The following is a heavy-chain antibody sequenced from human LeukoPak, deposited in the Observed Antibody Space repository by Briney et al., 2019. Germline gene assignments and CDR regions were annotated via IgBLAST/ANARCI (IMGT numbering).Heavy chain of an antibody. CDR3: ARDHVYGSGSYGDYYYGMDV. Sequence: GGFLRLSCAASGFTVSSNYMSWVRQAPGKGLEWASVIYSGGSTYYADSVKGRFTISRHNSKNTLYLQMNSLRAEDTAVYYCARDHVYGSGSYGDYYYGMDVWDQGTTVTVSS. D-gene: IGHD3-10*01. CDR2: IYSGGST. J-gene: IGHJ6*02. V-gene: IGHV3-53*04. CDR1: GFTVSSNY.